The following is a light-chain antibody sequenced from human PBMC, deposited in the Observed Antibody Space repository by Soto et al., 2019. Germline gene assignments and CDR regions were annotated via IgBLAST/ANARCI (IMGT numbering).Light chain of an antibody. Sequence: IVLTQSPGTLSLSPGDRATLSCRASQGVSNNFLAWYRQKPGQAPRLLIYGASSRATDVPDRFSGSGSGTDFSLTISRLEPEDFAVYYCQQYGDSPRTFGQGTKVDIK. CDR1: QGVSNNF. J-gene: IGKJ1*01. CDR3: QQYGDSPRT. CDR2: GAS. V-gene: IGKV3-20*01.